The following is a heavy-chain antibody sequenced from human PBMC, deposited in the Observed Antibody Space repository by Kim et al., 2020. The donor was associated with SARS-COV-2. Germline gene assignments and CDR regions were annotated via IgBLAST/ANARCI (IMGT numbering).Heavy chain of an antibody. CDR2: ISAYNGNT. J-gene: IGHJ5*02. CDR3: ARVALEIAAKTEFDP. D-gene: IGHD6-13*01. Sequence: ASVKVSCKASGYTFTSYGISWVRQAPGQGLEWMGWISAYNGNTNYAQKLQGRVTMTTDTSTSTAYMELRSLRSDDTAVYYCARVALEIAAKTEFDPWGQGTLVTVSS. CDR1: GYTFTSYG. V-gene: IGHV1-18*01.